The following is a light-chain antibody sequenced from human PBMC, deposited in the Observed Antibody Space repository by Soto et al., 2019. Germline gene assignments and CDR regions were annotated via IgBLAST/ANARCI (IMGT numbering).Light chain of an antibody. Sequence: DIQMTQSPSTLSASVGDRVTITCRASQSISYWLAWYQQKPGKAPKLLIYKASSLESGGTSRFRGGGSGKEFTLTISSLQPDDSAAYYCQQYDSSPHTFGQGTKLEI. V-gene: IGKV1-5*03. CDR3: QQYDSSPHT. J-gene: IGKJ2*01. CDR2: KAS. CDR1: QSISYW.